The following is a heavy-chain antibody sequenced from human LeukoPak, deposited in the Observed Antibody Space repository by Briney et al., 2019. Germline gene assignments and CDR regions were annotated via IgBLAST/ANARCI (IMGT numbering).Heavy chain of an antibody. CDR2: INPNSGGT. D-gene: IGHD2-2*01. J-gene: IGHJ5*02. V-gene: IGHV1-2*03. Sequence: LASSVKLSCKASGYTFTSNYMHWVRQAPGQGLEWMGWINPNSGGTKFAYKFQGRVTMTRVTSISTASMELSRLTSDDTAVYYCARGGLVFCSRTSCFEGYESWGQGTLVTVSS. CDR3: ARGGLVFCSRTSCFEGYES. CDR1: GYTFTSNY.